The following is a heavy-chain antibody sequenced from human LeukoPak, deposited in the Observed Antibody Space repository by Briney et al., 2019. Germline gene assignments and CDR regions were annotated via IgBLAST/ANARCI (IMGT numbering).Heavy chain of an antibody. J-gene: IGHJ4*02. Sequence: PGGSLRLSCAAYGFTFSTYRMSWVRQAPGKGLEWVANIKQDGSEKHYVDSVKGRFTISRDNAKNSPYLQMSSLRAEDTAVYYCARIGASAGAIDYWGQGTLVTVSS. CDR1: GFTFSTYR. D-gene: IGHD1-26*01. V-gene: IGHV3-7*01. CDR2: IKQDGSEK. CDR3: ARIGASAGAIDY.